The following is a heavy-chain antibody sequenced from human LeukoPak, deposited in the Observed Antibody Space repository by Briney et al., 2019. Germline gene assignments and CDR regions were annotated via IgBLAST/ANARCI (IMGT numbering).Heavy chain of an antibody. D-gene: IGHD6-19*01. V-gene: IGHV3-11*01. CDR1: GFTFSDHY. Sequence: GGSLRLSCAVSGFTFSDHYVSWIRQAPGKGLEWGSYISNSGETTYYAGSVKGRFTISRNNDRNSLYLQMNSLRAEDTAVYYCARDWVAVAGKGFDYWGPGTLVTVSS. CDR3: ARDWVAVAGKGFDY. CDR2: ISNSGETT. J-gene: IGHJ4*02.